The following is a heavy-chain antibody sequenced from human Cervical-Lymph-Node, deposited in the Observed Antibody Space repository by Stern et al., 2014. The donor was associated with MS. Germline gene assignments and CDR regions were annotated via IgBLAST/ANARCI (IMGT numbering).Heavy chain of an antibody. V-gene: IGHV1-69*01. J-gene: IGHJ4*02. Sequence: VQLVDSGPEVKKPGSSVKVSCKAAGETFDSYGISWVRNAPGQGLEWMGGLFPFFGTPIYAQKFQGRVTMTADESTTTAYMDLTSLSVEDTAVYYCATSTYGLVHWGQGTLVTVSS. CDR2: LFPFFGTP. D-gene: IGHD3-10*01. CDR3: ATSTYGLVH. CDR1: GETFDSYG.